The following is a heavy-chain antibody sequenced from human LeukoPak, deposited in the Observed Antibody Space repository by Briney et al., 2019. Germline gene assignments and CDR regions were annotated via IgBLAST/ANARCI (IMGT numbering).Heavy chain of an antibody. V-gene: IGHV3-48*02. J-gene: IGHJ4*02. CDR2: ISSGSDSI. Sequence: GGSLRLSCAASVYTFSSYGMNWVRQAPGKRLEWVSYISSGSDSIYYADSVKGRFTISRDNAGNSLYLQMNSLRDEDTAVYYCARAMRSGYDYWGQGTLVTVSS. D-gene: IGHD5-12*01. CDR1: VYTFSSYG. CDR3: ARAMRSGYDY.